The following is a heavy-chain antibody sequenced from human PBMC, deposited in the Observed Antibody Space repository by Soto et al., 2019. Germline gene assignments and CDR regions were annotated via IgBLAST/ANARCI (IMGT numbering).Heavy chain of an antibody. CDR1: GYTFTSYD. D-gene: IGHD5-12*01. V-gene: IGHV1-8*01. Sequence: QVQLVQSGAEVKKPGASVKVSCKASGYTFTSYDINWVRQATGQGLEWMGWMNPNSGNTGYAQKFQGSVTMNRNTSISTAYMELSSLGSEDTAVYYCARGGYSGYDYPDYYYYYYMDVWVKGTTVTVSS. J-gene: IGHJ6*03. CDR3: ARGGYSGYDYPDYYYYYYMDV. CDR2: MNPNSGNT.